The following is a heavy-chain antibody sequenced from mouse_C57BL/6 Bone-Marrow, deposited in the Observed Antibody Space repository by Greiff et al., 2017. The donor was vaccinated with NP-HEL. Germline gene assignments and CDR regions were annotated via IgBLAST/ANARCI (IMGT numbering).Heavy chain of an antibody. Sequence: VQLQQSGAELARPGASVKMSCKASGYTFTSYTMHWVNQRPGQGLEWIGYINPSSGYTKYNQKFKDKATLTADKSSSTAYMQLSSLTSEDSAVYYCAPLLRYPWGTGTTVTVSS. D-gene: IGHD1-1*01. V-gene: IGHV1-4*01. J-gene: IGHJ1*03. CDR2: INPSSGYT. CDR3: APLLRYP. CDR1: GYTFTSYT.